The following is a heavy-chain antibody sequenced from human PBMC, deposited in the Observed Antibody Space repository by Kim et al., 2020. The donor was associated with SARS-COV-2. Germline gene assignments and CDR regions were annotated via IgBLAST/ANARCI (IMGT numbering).Heavy chain of an antibody. CDR1: GYTFTSYY. CDR3: ARESHYDFWSGFSSGGMDV. Sequence: ASVKVSCKASGYTFTSYYMHWVRQAPGQGLEWMGIINPSGGSTSYAQKFQGRVTMTRDTSTSTLYMELSSLRSEDTAVYYCARESHYDFWSGFSSGGMDVWGQGTPVTLSS. D-gene: IGHD3-3*01. V-gene: IGHV1-46*01. J-gene: IGHJ6*02. CDR2: INPSGGST.